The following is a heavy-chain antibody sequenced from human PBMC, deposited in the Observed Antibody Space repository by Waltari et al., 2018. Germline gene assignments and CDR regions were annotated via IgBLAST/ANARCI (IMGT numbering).Heavy chain of an antibody. J-gene: IGHJ3*02. D-gene: IGHD3-22*01. CDR3: ATGAGITMTTPPNDAFDI. CDR1: GYTFTDYY. CDR2: VGSEDGET. V-gene: IGHV1-69-2*01. Sequence: EVQLVQSGAEVKKPGATVKISCKASGYTFTDYYMHWVQQAPGKGLEWMGSVGSEDGETRYAEKFQGRVTITADTSTDTAYMELSSLRSEDTAVYYCATGAGITMTTPPNDAFDIWGQGTMVTVSS.